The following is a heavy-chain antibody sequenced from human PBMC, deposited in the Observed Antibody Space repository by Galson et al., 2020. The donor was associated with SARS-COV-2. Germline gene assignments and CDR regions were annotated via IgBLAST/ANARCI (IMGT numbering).Heavy chain of an antibody. CDR3: TTALDY. Sequence: QLGESLKISCAASGFTFSDSAIHWVRQASGKGLEWVGRIRSKANNYATAYAASVKGRFTISRDDSKNTAYLQMNGLKTEDTAVYYCTTALDYWGQGTLVTVSS. CDR1: GFTFSDSA. J-gene: IGHJ4*02. V-gene: IGHV3-73*01. CDR2: IRSKANNYAT.